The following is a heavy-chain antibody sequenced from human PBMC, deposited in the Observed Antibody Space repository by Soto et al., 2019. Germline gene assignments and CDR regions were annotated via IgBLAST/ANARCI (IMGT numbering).Heavy chain of an antibody. Sequence: PGGSLRLSCAASGFTFSSYGMHWVRQAPGKGLEWVAVIWYDGSNKYYADSVKGRFTISRDNAKNSLYLQMNSLRAEDTAVYYCARDRYYYDSSGFPHWGQGTLVTVSS. CDR1: GFTFSSYG. CDR2: IWYDGSNK. V-gene: IGHV3-33*01. J-gene: IGHJ1*01. CDR3: ARDRYYYDSSGFPH. D-gene: IGHD3-22*01.